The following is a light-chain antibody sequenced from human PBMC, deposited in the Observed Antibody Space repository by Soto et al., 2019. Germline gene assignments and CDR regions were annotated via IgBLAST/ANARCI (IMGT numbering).Light chain of an antibody. Sequence: DIQMTQSPSSLSASVEDRVTITCRARQGISTYLVWYQQKPGTVPKLLIFAASTLQSGVPSRFSGSGSGTEFTITISSLQPEDVATYYCQNYNGAPWTLGPGTKVEIK. CDR3: QNYNGAPWT. V-gene: IGKV1-27*01. CDR2: AAS. J-gene: IGKJ1*01. CDR1: QGISTY.